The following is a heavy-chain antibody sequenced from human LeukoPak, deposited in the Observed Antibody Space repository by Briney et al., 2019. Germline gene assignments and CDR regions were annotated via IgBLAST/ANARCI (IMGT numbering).Heavy chain of an antibody. D-gene: IGHD6-13*01. Sequence: GGSLRLSCAASGFTFSSYAMHWVRQAPGKGLEWVAFIHYDGSNNYYADSVKGRFTISRDNSKNTLYRQMNTLRADDTAVYYCAKDHGSSDWYYFDYWGQGTLVTVSS. V-gene: IGHV3-30*02. CDR1: GFTFSSYA. J-gene: IGHJ4*02. CDR2: IHYDGSNN. CDR3: AKDHGSSDWYYFDY.